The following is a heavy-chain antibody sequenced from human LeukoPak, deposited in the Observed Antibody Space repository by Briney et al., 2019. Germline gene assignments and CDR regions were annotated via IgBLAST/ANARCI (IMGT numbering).Heavy chain of an antibody. Sequence: GSLKLSCEVSGFSFSEFSMHWVRQAPGKGLELVANINQEGGEKLYAEYVQGRVTISRDKAKNTAYMQMNSLRSEDTAVYYCARDWSSIYYMYPYVLDFGGERTLDSVS. CDR1: GFSFSEFS. J-gene: IGHJ4*02. CDR2: INQEGGEK. V-gene: IGHV3-7*01. D-gene: IGHD6-13*01. CDR3: ARDWSSIYYMYPYVLDF.